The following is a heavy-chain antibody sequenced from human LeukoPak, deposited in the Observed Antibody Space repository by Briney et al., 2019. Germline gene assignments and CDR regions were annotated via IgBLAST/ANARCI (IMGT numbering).Heavy chain of an antibody. D-gene: IGHD6-13*01. V-gene: IGHV4-39*07. J-gene: IGHJ6*03. CDR2: IYHSGST. Sequence: SETLSLTCTVSGVSISSSNSYWGWIRQPPGKGLECIGSIYHSGSTYYNPSLKSRVTISVDTSKNQFSLRLTSVTATDTAVYFCARGRVSSSTWYSTYYYYFYMDVWGKGTTVTVSS. CDR1: GVSISSSNSY. CDR3: ARGRVSSSTWYSTYYYYFYMDV.